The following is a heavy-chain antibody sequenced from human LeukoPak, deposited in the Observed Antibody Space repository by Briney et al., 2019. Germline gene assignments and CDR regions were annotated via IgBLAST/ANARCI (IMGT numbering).Heavy chain of an antibody. CDR3: AGEYDSSGYSFDY. Sequence: SQTLSLTCTVSGGSINSGSYYWNWIRQSAGKGLEWIGHIHTTGSTNCNPSLKSRVTTSLDTSKNQFSLKLNSVTAADTAVYYCAGEYDSSGYSFDYWGQGTLVTVSS. J-gene: IGHJ4*02. D-gene: IGHD3-22*01. CDR1: GGSINSGSYY. V-gene: IGHV4-61*09. CDR2: IHTTGST.